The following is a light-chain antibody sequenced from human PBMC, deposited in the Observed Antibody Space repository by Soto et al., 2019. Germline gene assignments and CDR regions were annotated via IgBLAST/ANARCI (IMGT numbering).Light chain of an antibody. CDR1: SSDVGGYNS. Sequence: QSALTQPASVSGSPGQSITISCTGTSSDVGGYNSVSWYQQHPGKAPELMIYEVSNRPSGVSNRFSGSKSGNTASLTISGLQAEDEADYYCSSYTNINTLVFGGGTKVTVL. V-gene: IGLV2-14*01. J-gene: IGLJ3*02. CDR3: SSYTNINTLV. CDR2: EVS.